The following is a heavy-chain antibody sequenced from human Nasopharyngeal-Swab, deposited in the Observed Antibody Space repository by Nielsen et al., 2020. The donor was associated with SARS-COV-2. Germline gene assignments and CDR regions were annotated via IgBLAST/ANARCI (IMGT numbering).Heavy chain of an antibody. CDR3: ARGGSYSSSWYPTY. CDR1: GFTFSSYW. D-gene: IGHD6-13*01. Sequence: GGSLRLSRAASGFTFSSYWMHWVRQAPGKGLVWVSRINSDGSSTSYADSVKGRFTISRDNAKNTLYLQMNSLRAEDTAVYYCARGGSYSSSWYPTYWGQGTLVTVSS. V-gene: IGHV3-74*01. CDR2: INSDGSST. J-gene: IGHJ4*02.